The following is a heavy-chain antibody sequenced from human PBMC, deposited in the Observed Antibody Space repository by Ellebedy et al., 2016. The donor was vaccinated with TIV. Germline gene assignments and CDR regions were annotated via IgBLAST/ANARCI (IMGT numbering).Heavy chain of an antibody. V-gene: IGHV1-2*02. CDR2: INPNSGGT. Sequence: AASVKVSCKASGYTFTGYYMHWVRQAPGQGLEWMGWINPNSGGTNYAQKFQGRVTMTRDTSISTAYMELSRLRSDDTAVYYCARDLKGIAAAGNNVPVYYYYGMDVWGQGTTVTVSS. J-gene: IGHJ6*02. D-gene: IGHD6-13*01. CDR3: ARDLKGIAAAGNNVPVYYYYGMDV. CDR1: GYTFTGYY.